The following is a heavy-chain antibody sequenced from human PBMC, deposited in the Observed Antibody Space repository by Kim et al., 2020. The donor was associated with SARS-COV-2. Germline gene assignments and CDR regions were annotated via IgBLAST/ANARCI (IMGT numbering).Heavy chain of an antibody. CDR1: GFTFSSYA. D-gene: IGHD3-22*01. CDR2: ISGSGGST. V-gene: IGHV3-23*01. CDR3: AKNTYYYDSSGYYSPLDY. Sequence: GGSLRLSCAASGFTFSSYAMSWVRQAPGKGLDWVSAISGSGGSTYYADSVKGRFTISRDNSKNTLYLQMNSLRAEDTAVYYCAKNTYYYDSSGYYSPLDYWGQGTLVTVSS. J-gene: IGHJ4*02.